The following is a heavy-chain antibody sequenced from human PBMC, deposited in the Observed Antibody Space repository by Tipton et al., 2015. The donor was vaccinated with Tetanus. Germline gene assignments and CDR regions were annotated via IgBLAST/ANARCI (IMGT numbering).Heavy chain of an antibody. CDR1: GYSFPSYW. Sequence: QSGPEVKKPGESLKISCEGSGYSFPSYWIGWVRQKPGKGLEWMGFIDPGDSDTRYSPSFQGQVTMSAAQSISTAYLQWRSLKASDSAIYYCARRRMAAAGGAFDIWGQGTLVTVSA. J-gene: IGHJ3*02. CDR2: IDPGDSDT. V-gene: IGHV5-51*01. D-gene: IGHD6-13*01. CDR3: ARRRMAAAGGAFDI.